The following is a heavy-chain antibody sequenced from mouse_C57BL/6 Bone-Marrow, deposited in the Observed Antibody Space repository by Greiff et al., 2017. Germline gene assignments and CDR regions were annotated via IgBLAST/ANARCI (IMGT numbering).Heavy chain of an antibody. Sequence: QVQLQQPGAELVRPGSSVTLSCKASGYTFTSYGMHWVKQTPIQGLEWIGNIDPSDSETPYNQKFKDKATLTVNKSSSTAYMQLSGLTSEDSAVYYCARHYEGYFDVWGTGTTVTVSS. CDR1: GYTFTSYG. CDR3: ARHYEGYFDV. V-gene: IGHV1-52*01. D-gene: IGHD2-4*01. CDR2: IDPSDSET. J-gene: IGHJ1*03.